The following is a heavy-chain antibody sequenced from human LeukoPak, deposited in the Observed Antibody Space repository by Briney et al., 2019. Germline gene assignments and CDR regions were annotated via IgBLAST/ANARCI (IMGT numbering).Heavy chain of an antibody. CDR2: ISSSSSYI. J-gene: IGHJ5*02. CDR3: ARALTNWFDP. CDR1: GFAFSSYS. V-gene: IGHV3-21*01. D-gene: IGHD3-9*01. Sequence: GGSLRLSCAASGFAFSSYSMNWVRQAPGKGLEWVSSISSSSSYIYYADSVKGRFTISRDNAKNSLYLQMNSLRAEDTAVYYCARALTNWFDPWGQGTLVTVSS.